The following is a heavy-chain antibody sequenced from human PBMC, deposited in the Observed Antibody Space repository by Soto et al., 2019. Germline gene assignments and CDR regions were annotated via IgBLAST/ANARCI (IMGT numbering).Heavy chain of an antibody. J-gene: IGHJ4*02. Sequence: SLRLSCAASGFTFSNYGIHWVRQAPGKGLEWVAVISHDGNKEYYADSVKGRFTVSRDNSKKTLYLQMNSLRAEDTAVYYCAKSHAVVGATHSDYWGQGTLVTVSS. D-gene: IGHD1-26*01. V-gene: IGHV3-30*18. CDR3: AKSHAVVGATHSDY. CDR1: GFTFSNYG. CDR2: ISHDGNKE.